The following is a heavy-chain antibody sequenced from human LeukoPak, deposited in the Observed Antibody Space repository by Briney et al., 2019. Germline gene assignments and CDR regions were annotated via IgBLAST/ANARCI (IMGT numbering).Heavy chain of an antibody. CDR3: ARGGSSGPYYFDY. D-gene: IGHD3-22*01. V-gene: IGHV3-21*01. Sequence: PGGSLRLSCAASGFTFSSYGLSCVRPAPGKGLERVSSISSGSTYISYADSLKGRFTISRDNAKNSLYLQMNSLRAEDTAVYYCARGGSSGPYYFDYWGQGTLVTVSS. CDR1: GFTFSSYG. J-gene: IGHJ4*02. CDR2: ISSGSTYI.